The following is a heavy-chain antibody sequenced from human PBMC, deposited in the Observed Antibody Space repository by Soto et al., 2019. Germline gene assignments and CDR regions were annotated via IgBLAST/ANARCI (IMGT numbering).Heavy chain of an antibody. D-gene: IGHD1-26*01. Sequence: QVQLVQSGAEVKKPGASVKVSCKASGYTFTSYAMHWVRQAPGQRLEWMGWINAGNGNTKYSQKFQGRVTITRDTSASTAYRELSSLRSEDTAVYYCARKSGSYSYFDYWGQGTLVTVSS. J-gene: IGHJ4*02. CDR3: ARKSGSYSYFDY. CDR2: INAGNGNT. V-gene: IGHV1-3*01. CDR1: GYTFTSYA.